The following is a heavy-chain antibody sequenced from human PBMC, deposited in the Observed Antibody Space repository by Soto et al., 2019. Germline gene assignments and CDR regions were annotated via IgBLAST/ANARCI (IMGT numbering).Heavy chain of an antibody. CDR2: IYYSGST. V-gene: IGHV4-30-4*01. Sequence: QVQLQESGPGLVKPSQTLSLTCTVSGGSISSGDYYWSWIRQPPGKGLEWIGYIYYSGSTSYNPSLKSRVTISVDTSKNQFSLKLSSVTAADTAVYYCARGGLWFGELRGDYYFDYWGQGTLVTVSS. CDR3: ARGGLWFGELRGDYYFDY. CDR1: GGSISSGDYY. D-gene: IGHD3-10*01. J-gene: IGHJ4*02.